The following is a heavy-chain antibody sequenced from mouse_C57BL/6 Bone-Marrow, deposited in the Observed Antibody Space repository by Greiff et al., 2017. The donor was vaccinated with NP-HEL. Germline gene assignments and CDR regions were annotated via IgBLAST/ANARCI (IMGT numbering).Heavy chain of an antibody. CDR3: ARRAYGNYGFAY. D-gene: IGHD2-1*01. V-gene: IGHV5-17*01. CDR1: GFTFSDYG. Sequence: EVKLVESGGGLVKPGGSLKLSCAASGFTFSDYGMHWVRQAPEKGLEWVAYISSGSSTIYYADTVKGRFTIARDNAKNTLFLQMTSLRSEDTAMYYCARRAYGNYGFAYWGQGTLVTVSA. J-gene: IGHJ3*01. CDR2: ISSGSSTI.